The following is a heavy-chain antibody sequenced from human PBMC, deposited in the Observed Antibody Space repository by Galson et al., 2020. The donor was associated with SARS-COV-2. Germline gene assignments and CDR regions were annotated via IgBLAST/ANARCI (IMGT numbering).Heavy chain of an antibody. CDR1: GLTFSTYW. Sequence: GESLKISCAASGLTFSTYWMHWVRQAPGKGLVWVSRISSDGSITSYADSVKGRFTISRDNAKNTLYLQMNSLRAEDTAVYYCAKGWLGFEYWGQGTLVTVSS. CDR2: ISSDGSIT. V-gene: IGHV3-74*01. J-gene: IGHJ4*02. CDR3: AKGWLGFEY. D-gene: IGHD6-19*01.